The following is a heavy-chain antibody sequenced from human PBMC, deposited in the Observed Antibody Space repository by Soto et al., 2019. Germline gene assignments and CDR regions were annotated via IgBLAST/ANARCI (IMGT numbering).Heavy chain of an antibody. J-gene: IGHJ4*02. CDR2: IIPIFGTT. CDR1: GGTFSSYA. V-gene: IGHV1-69*01. D-gene: IGHD3-10*01. Sequence: QVQLVQSGAEVKKPGSSVKVSCKASGGTFSSYAISWVRQAPGQGLEWMGGIIPIFGTTNYAQKYQGRLTITAEESTSTAYIELSSLGSEDTSVYYCARGMCRGVMDGYFYYWGQGTLVTVSS. CDR3: ARGMCRGVMDGYFYY.